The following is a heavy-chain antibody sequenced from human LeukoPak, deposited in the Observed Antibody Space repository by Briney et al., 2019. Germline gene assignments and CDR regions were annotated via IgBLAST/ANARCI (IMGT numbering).Heavy chain of an antibody. D-gene: IGHD5-12*01. Sequence: GGSLRLSCAASGFTFSSYEMNWVRQAPGKGLEWVSYISSSGSTIYNADSVKGRFTISRDNAKNSLYLQMNSLRAEDTAVYYCARERGYSGYDYFIDSPSDYWGREPWSPSRQ. CDR1: GFTFSSYE. CDR3: ARERGYSGYDYFIDSPSDY. CDR2: ISSSGSTI. V-gene: IGHV3-48*03. J-gene: IGHJ4*02.